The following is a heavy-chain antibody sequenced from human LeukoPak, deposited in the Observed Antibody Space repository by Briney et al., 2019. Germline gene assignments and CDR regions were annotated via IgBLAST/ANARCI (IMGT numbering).Heavy chain of an antibody. CDR3: ARDLTDIVVVVAATGPGGFDP. CDR1: GFTFSSYG. CDR2: IWYDGSNK. J-gene: IGHJ5*02. Sequence: PGRSLRLSCAASGFTFSSYGMHWVRQAPGKGLEWVAVIWYDGSNKYYADSVKGRFTISRDNSKNTLYLQMNSLRAEDTAVYYCARDLTDIVVVVAATGPGGFDPWGQGTLVTVSS. D-gene: IGHD2-15*01. V-gene: IGHV3-33*01.